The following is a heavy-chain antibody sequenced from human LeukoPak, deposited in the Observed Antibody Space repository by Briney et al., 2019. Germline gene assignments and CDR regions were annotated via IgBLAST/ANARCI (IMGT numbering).Heavy chain of an antibody. CDR1: GFTFSTYW. CDR3: ASPIAAAGSIN. D-gene: IGHD6-13*01. CDR2: INSDGSTT. Sequence: PGGSLRLSCAASGFTFSTYWMHWVRQAPGKGLVCVSRINSDGSTTSYADSVKGRFTISRDDVKNTLYLQMSSLRAEDTAVYYCASPIAAAGSINWGQGTLVTVSS. J-gene: IGHJ4*02. V-gene: IGHV3-74*01.